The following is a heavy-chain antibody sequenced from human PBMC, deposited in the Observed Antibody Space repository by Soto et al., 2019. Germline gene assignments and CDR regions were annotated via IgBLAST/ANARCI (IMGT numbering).Heavy chain of an antibody. CDR3: ASAMLPHRYCSGGSCLNIIGKAIDY. CDR1: GFTFSSYA. CDR2: ISYDGSNK. J-gene: IGHJ4*02. V-gene: IGHV3-30-3*01. Sequence: GGSLRLSCAASGFTFSSYAMHWVRQAPGKGLEWVAVISYDGSNKYYADSVKGRFTISRDNSKNTLYLQMNSLRAEDTAVYYCASAMLPHRYCSGGSCLNIIGKAIDYWGQGTLVTVSS. D-gene: IGHD2-15*01.